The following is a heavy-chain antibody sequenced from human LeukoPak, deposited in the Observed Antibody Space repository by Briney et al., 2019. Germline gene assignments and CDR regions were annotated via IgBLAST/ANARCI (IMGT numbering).Heavy chain of an antibody. CDR1: GYTFTGYY. CDR2: INPNSGGT. D-gene: IGHD2-15*01. V-gene: IGHV1-2*06. J-gene: IGHJ4*02. CDR3: ARDRRCSGGSCYDVEEFDN. Sequence: ASVKVSCKASGYTFTGYYMHWVRQVPGQGLEWMGRINPNSGGTNYAQKFQGRVTMTRDTSISTAYMELSRLRSDDTAVYYCARDRRCSGGSCYDVEEFDNWGQGTLVTVSS.